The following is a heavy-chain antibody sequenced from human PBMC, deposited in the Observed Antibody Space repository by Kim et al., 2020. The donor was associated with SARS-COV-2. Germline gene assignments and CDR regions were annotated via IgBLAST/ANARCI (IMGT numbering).Heavy chain of an antibody. CDR1: GGSISSGGYY. V-gene: IGHV4-31*03. D-gene: IGHD3-10*01. CDR3: ARGAPFMVRGVISPFDY. J-gene: IGHJ4*02. Sequence: SETLSLTCTVSGGSISSGGYYWSWIRQHPGKGLEWIGYIYYSGSTYYNPSLKSRVTISVDTSKNQFSLKLSSVTAADTAVYYCARGAPFMVRGVISPFDYWGQGTLVTVSS. CDR2: IYYSGST.